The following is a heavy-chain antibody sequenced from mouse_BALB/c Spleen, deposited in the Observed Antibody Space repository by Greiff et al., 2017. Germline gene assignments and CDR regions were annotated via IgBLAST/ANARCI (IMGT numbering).Heavy chain of an antibody. D-gene: IGHD1-2*01. Sequence: EVQVVESGGGLVQPGGSLRLSCTTSGFTFTDYYMSWVRQPPGKALEWLGFIRNKANGYTTEYSASVKGRFTISRDNSQSILYLQMNTLRAEDSATYYCARGNYYGGFAYWGQGTLVTVSA. CDR1: GFTFTDYY. CDR3: ARGNYYGGFAY. J-gene: IGHJ3*01. CDR2: IRNKANGYTT. V-gene: IGHV7-3*02.